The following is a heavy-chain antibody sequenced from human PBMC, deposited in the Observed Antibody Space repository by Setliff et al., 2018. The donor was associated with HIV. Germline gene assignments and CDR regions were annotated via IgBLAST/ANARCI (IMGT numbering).Heavy chain of an antibody. CDR1: GDSITRGGYY. CDR2: IYTGGST. D-gene: IGHD6-13*01. CDR3: ASSSWYYYYYYYLDA. Sequence: CAVSGDSITRGGYYWSWIRQPAGKGLEWIGRIYTGGSTNYNPSLKSRVTISIDTSKNQFSLRLSSVTAADTAVYFCASSSWYYYYYYYLDAWGKGTTVTVSS. J-gene: IGHJ6*03. V-gene: IGHV4-61*02.